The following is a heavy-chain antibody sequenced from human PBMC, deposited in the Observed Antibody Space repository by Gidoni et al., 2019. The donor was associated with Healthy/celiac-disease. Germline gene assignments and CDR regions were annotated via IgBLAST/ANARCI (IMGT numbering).Heavy chain of an antibody. CDR2: ISSSGSTV. CDR3: ARGVGGYYYYGMDV. D-gene: IGHD2-15*01. CDR1: GVTFSDYY. J-gene: IGHJ6*02. V-gene: IGHV3-11*01. Sequence: QVQLVESGGGLVKSGGSLRLSCAAYGVTFSDYYMSWIRQATGKVLEWVSYISSSGSTVYYADSVKGRFAISRDNAKNTLYLQMNSLRAEDTAVYYCARGVGGYYYYGMDVWGQGTTVTVSS.